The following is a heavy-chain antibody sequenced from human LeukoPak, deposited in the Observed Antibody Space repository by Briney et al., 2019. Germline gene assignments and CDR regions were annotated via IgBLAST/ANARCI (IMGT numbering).Heavy chain of an antibody. CDR2: ISGGSSYI. V-gene: IGHV3-21*01. J-gene: IGHJ4*02. Sequence: GGSLRLSCVASGLNFDDSAMHWVRQAPGKGLEWVSSISGGSSYIYYADSVKGRFTISRDNAKNSLYLQMNSLRAEDTAVYYCARLSTGAPDYWGQGTLVTVSS. D-gene: IGHD1-1*01. CDR3: ARLSTGAPDY. CDR1: GLNFDDSA.